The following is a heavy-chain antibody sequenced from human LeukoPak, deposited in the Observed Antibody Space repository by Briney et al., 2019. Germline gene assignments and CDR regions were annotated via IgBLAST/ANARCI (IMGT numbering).Heavy chain of an antibody. V-gene: IGHV1-18*01. Sequence: ASLTVSCKASGYTFTSYGISWVRQAPGQGLEWMGWISAYNGNKNYAQKLQGRATMTTDTSTSTAYMELRSLRSDDTAVYYCARVRLALFDYWGQGTLVTVSS. D-gene: IGHD6-19*01. J-gene: IGHJ4*02. CDR3: ARVRLALFDY. CDR2: ISAYNGNK. CDR1: GYTFTSYG.